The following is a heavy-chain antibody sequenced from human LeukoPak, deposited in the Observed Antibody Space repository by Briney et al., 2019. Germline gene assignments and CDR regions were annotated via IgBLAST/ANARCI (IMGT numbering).Heavy chain of an antibody. CDR1: GGTFSSHG. J-gene: IGHJ6*02. CDR2: IIPGFDTT. Sequence: GASVKVSCKASGGTFSSHGISWVRQAPGQGLEWMGGIIPGFDTTNYAQKFQGRVTITADEATGTAYMELSSLRFEDTAVYYCARDRLNVVRGEIHPSHSMDVWGQGTPVTISS. V-gene: IGHV1-69*13. D-gene: IGHD3-10*01. CDR3: ARDRLNVVRGEIHPSHSMDV.